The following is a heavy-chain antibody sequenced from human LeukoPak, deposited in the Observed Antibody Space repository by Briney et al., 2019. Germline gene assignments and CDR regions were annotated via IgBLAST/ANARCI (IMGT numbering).Heavy chain of an antibody. CDR3: AKEADYGDWSDP. J-gene: IGHJ5*02. Sequence: PGGSLRLSCAASGFTFRSYGMHWVRQAPGKGLEWVAFIRYDGNSNYYADSVKGRFTISRDNSRSTLYLQMDSLRAEDTAVYYCAKEADYGDWSDPWGQGTLVTVSS. CDR2: IRYDGNSN. CDR1: GFTFRSYG. V-gene: IGHV3-30*02. D-gene: IGHD4-17*01.